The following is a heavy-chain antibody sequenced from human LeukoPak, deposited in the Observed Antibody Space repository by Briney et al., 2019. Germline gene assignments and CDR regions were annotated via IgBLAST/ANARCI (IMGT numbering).Heavy chain of an antibody. D-gene: IGHD2/OR15-2a*01. CDR1: GYSFPNYW. V-gene: IGHV5-51*01. Sequence: GESLKISCKGSGYSFPNYWIGWVRQMPGRGLEWMGIIYPGDSDTRYSPSFQGQVTISVDKSISTAYLQWNSLRASDTAMYYCARFLLMTRDDFDIWGQGTMVAVSS. J-gene: IGHJ3*02. CDR3: ARFLLMTRDDFDI. CDR2: IYPGDSDT.